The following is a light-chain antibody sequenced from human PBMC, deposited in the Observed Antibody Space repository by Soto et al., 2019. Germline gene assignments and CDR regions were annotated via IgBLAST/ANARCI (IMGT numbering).Light chain of an antibody. J-gene: IGLJ2*01. V-gene: IGLV1-40*01. CDR3: QSYDTMLSGPGV. Sequence: QSVLTQPPSVSGAPGQRVTISCTGSSFNIGAGYDVHWYQQLPGTAPKPLIYNNINRPSGVPDRFSGSKSGTSASLAITGLQPEDEADYYCQSYDTMLSGPGVFGGGTKVTVL. CDR2: NNI. CDR1: SFNIGAGYD.